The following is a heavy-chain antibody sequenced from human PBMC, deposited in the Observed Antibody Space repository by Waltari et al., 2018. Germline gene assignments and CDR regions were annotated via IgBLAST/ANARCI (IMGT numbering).Heavy chain of an antibody. Sequence: QVQLVQSGAEVKKPGASVKVYCMASGYTFTTYDSNWVRQATGQGLEWMGWMNPNSGNTGYAQKFQGRVTMTRDTSINTAYMELSSLRSDDTAVYYCARTLVGDYPDYWGQGTLVTVSS. CDR2: MNPNSGNT. CDR1: GYTFTTYD. V-gene: IGHV1-8*01. CDR3: ARTLVGDYPDY. J-gene: IGHJ4*02. D-gene: IGHD2-15*01.